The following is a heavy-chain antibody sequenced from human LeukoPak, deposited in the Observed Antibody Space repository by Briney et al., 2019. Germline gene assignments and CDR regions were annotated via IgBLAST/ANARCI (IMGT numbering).Heavy chain of an antibody. CDR3: ARDLCSTTSCFDY. Sequence: PGGSLRLSCVTSGFIFSSYGIHWVRQAPGKGLEWVAWHFASNKYYAESVRGRSTMSRDNSKSTLYLQMDSLRVEDTAVYYCARDLCSTTSCFDYWGQGTLVSVSS. J-gene: IGHJ4*02. D-gene: IGHD2-2*01. CDR1: GFIFSSYG. CDR2: HFASNK. V-gene: IGHV3-33*01.